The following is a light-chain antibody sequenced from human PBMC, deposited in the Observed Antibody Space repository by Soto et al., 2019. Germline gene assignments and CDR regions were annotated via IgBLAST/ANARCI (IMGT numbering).Light chain of an antibody. CDR2: DVS. CDR3: SSYAGTNIHYV. J-gene: IGLJ1*01. CDR1: SSDVGGYNY. Sequence: QSVLTQPPSASVSPGQSVTISCTGTSSDVGGYNYVSWYQQHPGKAPKLMIYDVSKRPSGVPDRFSGSKSGNTASLTVSGLQAEDEADYYCSSYAGTNIHYVFGTGTKAPS. V-gene: IGLV2-8*01.